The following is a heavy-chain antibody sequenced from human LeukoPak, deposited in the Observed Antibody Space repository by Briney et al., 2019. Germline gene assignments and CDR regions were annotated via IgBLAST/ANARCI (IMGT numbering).Heavy chain of an antibody. D-gene: IGHD1-26*01. CDR3: VRDKGGRSGAIYYDAFDV. V-gene: IGHV3-7*01. J-gene: IGHJ3*01. CDR1: GFTFNTYW. CDR2: MDQGGSLR. Sequence: PGGSLRLSCAASGFTFNTYWMIWFRQAPGKGLEWVANMDQGGSLRYYVDSLKGRFTISRDNAKNSMYLQMNSLRAEDTAVYYCVRDKGGRSGAIYYDAFDVWGQGTKVTVSS.